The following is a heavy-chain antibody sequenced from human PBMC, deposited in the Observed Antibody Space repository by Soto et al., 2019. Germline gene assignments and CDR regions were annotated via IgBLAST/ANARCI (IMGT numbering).Heavy chain of an antibody. CDR3: ARGVPAGLDY. V-gene: IGHV1-8*01. CDR1: GYSFTSLD. Sequence: QVQLVQSGAEVREPGASVKVSCKASGYSFTSLDINWVRQTTGQGLEWMGWMQPSSGRTGYAQKYKRSYTITRHTSKNTDYSERGRLTSCDTDSYKWARGVPAGLDYWGQGNLVTVS. J-gene: IGHJ4*02. CDR2: MQPSSGRT. D-gene: IGHD3-16*01.